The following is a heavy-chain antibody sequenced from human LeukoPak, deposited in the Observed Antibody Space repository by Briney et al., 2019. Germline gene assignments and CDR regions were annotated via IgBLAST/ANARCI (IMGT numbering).Heavy chain of an antibody. CDR1: GGSISSGGYY. Sequence: SETLSLTCTVSGGSISSGGYYWSWIRQHPGKGLEWIGYIYYSGSTYYNPSLKSRVTISVDTSKNQFSLKLSSVTAADTAVYYCASRPHSSSGYYRLIDYWGQGTLVTVSS. J-gene: IGHJ4*02. CDR2: IYYSGST. V-gene: IGHV4-31*03. CDR3: ASRPHSSSGYYRLIDY. D-gene: IGHD3-22*01.